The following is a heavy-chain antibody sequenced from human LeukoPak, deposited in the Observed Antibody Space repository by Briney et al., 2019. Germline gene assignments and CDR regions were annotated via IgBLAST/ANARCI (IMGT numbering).Heavy chain of an antibody. D-gene: IGHD3-22*01. CDR1: GFTFSNAW. Sequence: PGGSLRLSCAASGFTFSNAWMAWVRQVPGKGLEWLGRIKSKTDGETADYGAPVRGRVFISRDDRKETLYVEINRLKPEDTGIYYCTIVLSPYRGSGYRNWFDPWGRGTLVTVSS. CDR2: IKSKTDGETA. J-gene: IGHJ5*02. CDR3: TIVLSPYRGSGYRNWFDP. V-gene: IGHV3-15*01.